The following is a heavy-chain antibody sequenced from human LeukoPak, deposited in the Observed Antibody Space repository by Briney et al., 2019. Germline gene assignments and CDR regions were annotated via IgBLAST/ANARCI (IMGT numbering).Heavy chain of an antibody. CDR2: IIPILGIA. V-gene: IGHV1-69*04. CDR1: GGTFSSYA. Sequence: ASVKVSCKASGGTFSSYAISWVRQAPGQGLEWMGRIIPILGIANYAQKFQGRVTITADKSTSTAYMELSSLRVEDTAVYYCASRSINWYRGNNWFDPWGQGTLVTVSS. CDR3: ASRSINWYRGNNWFDP. J-gene: IGHJ5*02. D-gene: IGHD6-13*01.